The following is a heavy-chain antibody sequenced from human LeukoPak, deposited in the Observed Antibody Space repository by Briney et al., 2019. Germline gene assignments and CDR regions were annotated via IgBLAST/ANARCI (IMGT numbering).Heavy chain of an antibody. V-gene: IGHV1-69*04. Sequence: SVKVSCKASGGTFISYAISWVRQAPGQGLEWMGRIIPILGIANYAQKFQGRVTITADKSTSTAYMELSSLRSEDTAVYYCARDRVDTAMVFDYWGQGTLVTVSS. CDR1: GGTFISYA. D-gene: IGHD5-18*01. CDR2: IIPILGIA. CDR3: ARDRVDTAMVFDY. J-gene: IGHJ4*02.